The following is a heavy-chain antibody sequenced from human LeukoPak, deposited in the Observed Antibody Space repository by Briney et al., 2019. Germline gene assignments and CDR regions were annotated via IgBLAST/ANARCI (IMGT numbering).Heavy chain of an antibody. V-gene: IGHV3-74*01. Sequence: GGSLRLSCAASGFSFSSYWMHWVRQAPGKGLVWVAHIHSDEITTAYADSVKGRFTISRDNTRNMLYLQMNSLGVEDTAVYFCATGPFSAFAIWGQGTTLIVSS. CDR1: GFSFSSYW. J-gene: IGHJ3*02. D-gene: IGHD1-14*01. CDR2: IHSDEITT. CDR3: ATGPFSAFAI.